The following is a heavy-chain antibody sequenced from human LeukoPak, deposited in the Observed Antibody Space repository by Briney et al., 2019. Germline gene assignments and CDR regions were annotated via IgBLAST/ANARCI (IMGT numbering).Heavy chain of an antibody. CDR1: GFTFSSYW. CDR3: ARSYDSSGYPDAFDI. D-gene: IGHD3-22*01. J-gene: IGHJ3*02. Sequence: GGSLRLSCAASGFTFSSYWMSWVRQAPGKGLEWVANIKQDGSEKYYVDSVKGRFTISRDNAKNSLYLQMNSLRAEDTALYHCARSYDSSGYPDAFDIWGQGTMVTVSS. CDR2: IKQDGSEK. V-gene: IGHV3-7*03.